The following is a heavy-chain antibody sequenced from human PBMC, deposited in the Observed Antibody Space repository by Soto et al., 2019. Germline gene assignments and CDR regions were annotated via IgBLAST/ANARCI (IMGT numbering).Heavy chain of an antibody. D-gene: IGHD1-26*01. J-gene: IGHJ4*02. V-gene: IGHV1-18*01. CDR1: GYTFTNYG. CDR3: TRDYGRTVGAEFDH. CDR2: ISADNGKT. Sequence: QVQLLQSGAEVKKPGASVRVSCTASGYTFTNYGITWVRQAPGQGLEWMGWISADNGKTDYSPRFQDRLILTTDTSTTAAYMQLGSLRSDDTAVYYCTRDYGRTVGAEFDHWGQGTLLTVSA.